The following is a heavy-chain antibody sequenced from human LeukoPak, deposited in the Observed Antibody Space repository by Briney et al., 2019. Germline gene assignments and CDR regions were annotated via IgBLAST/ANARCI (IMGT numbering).Heavy chain of an antibody. Sequence: ASVKVSCKASGGTFSSYAISWVRQAPGQGLEWMGMINPSGGSTSYAQKFQGRVTMTRDTSTSTVYMELSSLRSEDTAVYYCARGIAAARASFDYWGQGTLVTVSS. CDR3: ARGIAAARASFDY. D-gene: IGHD6-13*01. V-gene: IGHV1-46*01. CDR1: GGTFSSYA. J-gene: IGHJ4*02. CDR2: INPSGGST.